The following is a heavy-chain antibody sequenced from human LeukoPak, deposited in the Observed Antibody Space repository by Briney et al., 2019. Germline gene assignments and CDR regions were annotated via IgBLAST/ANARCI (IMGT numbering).Heavy chain of an antibody. CDR2: ISSSSSTI. V-gene: IGHV3-48*02. J-gene: IGHJ4*02. CDR3: ARGGPRDGYNSN. CDR1: GITFRSYS. Sequence: GFLRLFCASSGITFRSYSLNWVRPAPGEGLGWVSYISSSSSTIYYADSVKGRFTISRDNAKNSLYLQMNSLRDEDTAVYYCARGGPRDGYNSNWGQGTLVTVSS. D-gene: IGHD5-24*01.